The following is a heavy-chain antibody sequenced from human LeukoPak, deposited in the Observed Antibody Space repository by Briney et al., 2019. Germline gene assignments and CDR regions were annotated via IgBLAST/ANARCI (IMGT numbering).Heavy chain of an antibody. CDR3: ARENDGGNYYSRAIDY. D-gene: IGHD1-26*01. J-gene: IGHJ4*02. V-gene: IGHV1-18*01. Sequence: ASVKVSCKASGYTFTSYGISWVRQAPGQGLEWMGWISAYNGNTNYAQKLQGRVTMTTDTSTSTAYMELRSLRSDDTAVCYCARENDGGNYYSRAIDYWGQGTLVTVSS. CDR1: GYTFTSYG. CDR2: ISAYNGNT.